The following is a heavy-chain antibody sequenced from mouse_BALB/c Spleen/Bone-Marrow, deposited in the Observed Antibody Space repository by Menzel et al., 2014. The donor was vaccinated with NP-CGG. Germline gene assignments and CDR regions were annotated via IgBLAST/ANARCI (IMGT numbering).Heavy chain of an antibody. CDR1: GYAFTNYN. CDR2: IDPYSGGT. CDR3: SRGVLAYFDY. Sequence: EVQLQQSGPELVKPGASVKVSCKASGYAFTNYNMNWVKQSHGKSLEWIGYIDPYSGGTNYNQKFRGKATLTVDKSSSTDYMHLNSLTSEDSADYYCSRGVLAYFDYWCQGTTLTVSS. D-gene: IGHD2-14*01. J-gene: IGHJ2*01. V-gene: IGHV1S135*01.